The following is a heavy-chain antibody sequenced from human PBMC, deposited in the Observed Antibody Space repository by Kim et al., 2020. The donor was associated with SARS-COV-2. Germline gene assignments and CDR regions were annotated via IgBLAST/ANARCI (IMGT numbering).Heavy chain of an antibody. Sequence: GGSLRLSCAASGFTFSSYSMNWVRQAPGKGLEWVSYISSSSSTIYYADSVKGRFTISRDNAKNSLYLQMNSLRDEDTAVYYCARDGGSGSTDPEFDYWGQGTLVTVSS. J-gene: IGHJ4*02. CDR3: ARDGGSGSTDPEFDY. D-gene: IGHD3-10*01. CDR2: ISSSSSTI. V-gene: IGHV3-48*02. CDR1: GFTFSSYS.